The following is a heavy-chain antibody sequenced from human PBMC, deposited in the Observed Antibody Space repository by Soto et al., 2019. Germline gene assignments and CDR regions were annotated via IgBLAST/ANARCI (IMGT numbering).Heavy chain of an antibody. CDR3: TTGQRPIRFLEWLSRYYFDF. J-gene: IGHJ4*02. Sequence: GTSVKLSCEVSGYTLTELSMHCVRQAPGKGLEWMGGFDPEDGETVYAQKFQGRVTMTEDTSTDTAYMELSSLRSEDTAVYYCTTGQRPIRFLEWLSRYYFDFWGQGTLVTVSS. CDR1: GYTLTELS. CDR2: FDPEDGET. D-gene: IGHD3-3*01. V-gene: IGHV1-24*01.